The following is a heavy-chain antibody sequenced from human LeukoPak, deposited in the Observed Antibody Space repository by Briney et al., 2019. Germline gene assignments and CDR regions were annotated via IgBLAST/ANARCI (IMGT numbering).Heavy chain of an antibody. J-gene: IGHJ3*02. CDR3: ARDGGGSNPTDI. D-gene: IGHD1-26*01. V-gene: IGHV4-39*07. Sequence: SETLSLTCTVSGGSISSSSYCWGWIRQPPGKGLEWIGSIYYSGSTYYNPSLKSRVTISVDTSKNQFSLKLSSVTAADTAVYYCARDGGGSNPTDIWGQGTMVTVSS. CDR1: GGSISSSSYC. CDR2: IYYSGST.